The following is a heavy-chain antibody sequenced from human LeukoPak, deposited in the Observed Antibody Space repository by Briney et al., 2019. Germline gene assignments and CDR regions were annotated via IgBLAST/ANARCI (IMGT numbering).Heavy chain of an antibody. Sequence: PGGSLRLSCAASGFTFSIYEMNWVRQAPGKGLEGVSYISGGGSTIYYADSVKGRFTISRDDTKNSLYLQMNSLRAEDTAVYYCARDLGVTTPPWGYWGQGTLVTVSS. J-gene: IGHJ4*02. CDR1: GFTFSIYE. D-gene: IGHD4-11*01. CDR2: ISGGGSTI. CDR3: ARDLGVTTPPWGY. V-gene: IGHV3-48*03.